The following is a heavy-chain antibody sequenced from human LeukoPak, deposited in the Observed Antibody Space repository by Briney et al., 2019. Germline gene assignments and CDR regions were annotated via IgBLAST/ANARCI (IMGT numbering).Heavy chain of an antibody. Sequence: PSEPLSLTCTVSGGSISSYYWSWIRQPPGKGLEWIGYIYYSGSTNYNPSLKSRVTISLDTSENQFSLKLRSVTAADTAVYYCARGSVAARNDAFDIWGQGTMVTVSS. CDR3: ARGSVAARNDAFDI. V-gene: IGHV4-59*01. CDR2: IYYSGST. D-gene: IGHD6-6*01. CDR1: GGSISSYY. J-gene: IGHJ3*02.